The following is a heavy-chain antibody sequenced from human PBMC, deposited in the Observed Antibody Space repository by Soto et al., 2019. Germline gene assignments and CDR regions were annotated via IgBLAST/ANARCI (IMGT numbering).Heavy chain of an antibody. Sequence: GESLKISCEVSGYSFTSYWIAWVRQMPGKGLEWMGRIYPGDSDPRYSPSFQGQVTISADKSISTAYLQWRSLKASDTAIYYCARLSHTSPDPDFHFDFWGQGTLVTVSS. CDR2: IYPGDSDP. D-gene: IGHD2-2*02. J-gene: IGHJ4*02. CDR3: ARLSHTSPDPDFHFDF. CDR1: GYSFTSYW. V-gene: IGHV5-51*01.